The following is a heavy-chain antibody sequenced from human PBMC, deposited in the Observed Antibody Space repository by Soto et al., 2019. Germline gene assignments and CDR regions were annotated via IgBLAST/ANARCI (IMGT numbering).Heavy chain of an antibody. CDR2: IIPIFGTA. D-gene: IGHD1-7*01. Sequence: GASVKVSCKASGGTFSSYAISWVRQAPGQGLEWMGGIIPIFGTANYAQKFQGRVTITADESTSTAYMELSSLRSEDTAVYYCARFLLSKQRTFDYWGQGTLVTVSS. V-gene: IGHV1-69*13. CDR1: GGTFSSYA. CDR3: ARFLLSKQRTFDY. J-gene: IGHJ4*02.